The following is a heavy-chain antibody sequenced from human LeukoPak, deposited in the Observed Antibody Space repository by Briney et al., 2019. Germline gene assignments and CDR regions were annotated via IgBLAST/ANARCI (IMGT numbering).Heavy chain of an antibody. V-gene: IGHV3-23*01. CDR3: AKRGVVIRVILVGFHKEAYYFDS. D-gene: IGHD3-22*01. J-gene: IGHJ4*02. CDR1: GFTVSSYA. CDR2: ISGSVGST. Sequence: GGSLRLACAASGFTVSSYAISWVRQAPGKGLEWVSAISGSVGSTYYADSVKGRFTISRDNPKNTLYLQMNSLRAEDTAVYFCAKRGVVIRVILVGFHKEAYYFDSWGQGALVTVSS.